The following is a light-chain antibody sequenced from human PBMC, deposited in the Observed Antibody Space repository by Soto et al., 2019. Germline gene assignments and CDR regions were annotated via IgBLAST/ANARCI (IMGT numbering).Light chain of an antibody. CDR2: EAS. J-gene: IGKJ1*01. V-gene: IGKV1-5*03. CDR3: QHYDTYSPMWT. CDR1: QSINW. Sequence: DIQLAQSPSTLSASVGDRITITCRATQSINWLAWYQQKPGKAPKLLIFEASRLESGVPSSFSGSGSGTEFPLTISSLQTDDFGTYYCQHYDTYSPMWTFGQGTKVDVK.